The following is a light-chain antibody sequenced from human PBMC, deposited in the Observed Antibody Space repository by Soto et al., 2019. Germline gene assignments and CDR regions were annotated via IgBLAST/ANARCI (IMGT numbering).Light chain of an antibody. Sequence: DIQMTQSPSXLSASVXXXXXXTCRASLXXXXXLXWYQQKPGKIPNLLIYAASTLQAGVPSRFSGSGSGTDFTLTISSLQPEDVAAYYCQKYNSAPLTFGGGTKVEIK. V-gene: IGKV1-27*01. CDR3: QKYNSAPLT. CDR2: AAS. J-gene: IGKJ4*01. CDR1: LXXXXX.